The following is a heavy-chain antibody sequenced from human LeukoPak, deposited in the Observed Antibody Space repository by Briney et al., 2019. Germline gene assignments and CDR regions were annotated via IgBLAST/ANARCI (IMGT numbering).Heavy chain of an antibody. CDR2: IYHSGST. CDR3: ARHYYDSSGYYPPPPFWFDP. J-gene: IGHJ5*02. Sequence: NPSETLSLTCAVSGYSISSGYYWGWIRQPPGKGLEWIGSIYHSGSTYYNPSLKSRVTISVDTSKNQFSLRLSSVTAADTAVYYCARHYYDSSGYYPPPPFWFDPWGQGTLVTVSS. D-gene: IGHD3-22*01. V-gene: IGHV4-38-2*01. CDR1: GYSISSGYY.